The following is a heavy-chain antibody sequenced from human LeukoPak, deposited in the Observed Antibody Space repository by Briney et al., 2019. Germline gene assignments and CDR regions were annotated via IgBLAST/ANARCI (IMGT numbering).Heavy chain of an antibody. D-gene: IGHD6-13*01. CDR1: GYTFTDYY. J-gene: IGHJ4*02. Sequence: GASVKVSCKASGYTFTDYYLHWVRQAPGQGLEWMGCINPNSGGTDYAQKSQGRVTMTRDTSISTAYMGLSSLTSDDTAIYYCARGRTPAGGRVLDGYWGQGTLVTVSS. CDR3: ARGRTPAGGRVLDGY. V-gene: IGHV1-2*02. CDR2: INPNSGGT.